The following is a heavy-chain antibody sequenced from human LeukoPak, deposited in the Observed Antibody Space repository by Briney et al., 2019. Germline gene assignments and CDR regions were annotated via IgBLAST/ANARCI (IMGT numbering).Heavy chain of an antibody. D-gene: IGHD3-22*01. CDR1: GYTFTGYY. J-gene: IGHJ4*02. CDR2: INPNSGGT. CDR3: ARGSRYYYDSSGYLNDY. V-gene: IGHV1-2*02. Sequence: ASVKVSCKASGYTFTGYYMHWVRQAPGQGLEWMGWINPNSGGTNYAQKFQGRVTMTRDTSISTAYMELSRLRSDDTAVYYCARGSRYYYDSSGYLNDYWGQGTLVTVSS.